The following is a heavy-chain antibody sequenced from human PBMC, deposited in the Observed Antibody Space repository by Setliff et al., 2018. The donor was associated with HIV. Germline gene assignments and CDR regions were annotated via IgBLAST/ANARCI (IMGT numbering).Heavy chain of an antibody. Sequence: ALVKVSCKASGYAFNSYTLNWVRQATGRGLEWMGWINPNSDNTAYAQKFQGRLTMTRNTSTGTVYMELSSLRSEDTAVYYCARIGRTPYYYYYMDVWGKGTTVTVSS. CDR2: INPNSDNT. CDR3: ARIGRTPYYYYYMDV. J-gene: IGHJ6*03. V-gene: IGHV1-8*01. D-gene: IGHD2-15*01. CDR1: GYAFNSYT.